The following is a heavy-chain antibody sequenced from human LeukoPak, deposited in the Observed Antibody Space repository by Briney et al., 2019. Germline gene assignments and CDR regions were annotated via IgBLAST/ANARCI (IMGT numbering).Heavy chain of an antibody. V-gene: IGHV3-21*01. CDR1: GFTFSSYS. Sequence: PGGSLRLSCAASGFTFSSYSMNWVRQAPGKGLEWVSSISSSSSYIYYADSVKGRFTISRDNAKNSLYLQMNSLRAEDTAVYYCAREQTSSSWYGDYWGQGTLVTVSS. CDR2: ISSSSSYI. D-gene: IGHD6-13*01. CDR3: AREQTSSSWYGDY. J-gene: IGHJ4*02.